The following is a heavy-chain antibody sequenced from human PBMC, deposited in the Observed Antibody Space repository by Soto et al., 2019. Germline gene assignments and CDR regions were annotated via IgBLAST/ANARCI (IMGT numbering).Heavy chain of an antibody. J-gene: IGHJ4*02. CDR1: GFSLSTSGVG. CDR3: AHSIYPSGSGCDRGILDY. V-gene: IGHV2-5*02. D-gene: IGHD6-19*01. CDR2: IYWDDDK. Sequence: QITLMESGPTRVRPTQTLTLTCTFSGFSLSTSGVGVGWLRQPPGKALEWLALIYWDDDKRYSPSLKNRLSITKDTARNRAGLTMTNMDPVDTATYYCAHSIYPSGSGCDRGILDYWGQGALVAVSS.